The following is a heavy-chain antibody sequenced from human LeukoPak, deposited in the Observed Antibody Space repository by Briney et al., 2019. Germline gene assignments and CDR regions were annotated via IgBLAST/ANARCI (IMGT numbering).Heavy chain of an antibody. CDR2: IWSDATNQ. J-gene: IGHJ4*02. CDR1: GFTFSHFG. V-gene: IGHV3-33*06. D-gene: IGHD4-11*01. Sequence: PGTSLRLSCEASGFTFSHFGMHWVRQAPGKGLEWVAVIWSDATNQYYGDSVKGRFTISRDNFKKTVSLQMDSLRAEDTAVYCCEKDAQRGFDYSNSLEHWGQASLVTVSS. CDR3: EKDAQRGFDYSNSLEH.